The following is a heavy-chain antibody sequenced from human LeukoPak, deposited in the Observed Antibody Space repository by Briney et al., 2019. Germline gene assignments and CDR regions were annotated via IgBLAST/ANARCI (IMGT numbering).Heavy chain of an antibody. CDR3: ARGPDVTYYDFWSGYPRLYY. J-gene: IGHJ4*02. V-gene: IGHV1-46*01. CDR1: GYTFTSYY. CDR2: INPSGGST. D-gene: IGHD3-3*01. Sequence: ASVKVSCKASGYTFTSYYMHWVRQAPGQGLESMGIINPSGGSTSYAQKFQGRVTMTRDTSTSTVYMELSSLRSEDTAVYYCARGPDVTYYDFWSGYPRLYYWGQGTLVTVSS.